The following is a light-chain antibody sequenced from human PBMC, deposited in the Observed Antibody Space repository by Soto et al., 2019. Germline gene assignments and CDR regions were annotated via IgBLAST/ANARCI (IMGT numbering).Light chain of an antibody. CDR1: SSDVGGYNY. Sequence: QSVLTQPASVSGSPGQSITISCTGTSSDVGGYNYVSWYQQHPGTAPKFMIYDVSNRPSGVSTRFSGSKSGNTASLTISGLQAEDEADYYCNAYTTSNTRQIVFGTGTKLTVL. V-gene: IGLV2-14*01. J-gene: IGLJ1*01. CDR3: NAYTTSNTRQIV. CDR2: DVS.